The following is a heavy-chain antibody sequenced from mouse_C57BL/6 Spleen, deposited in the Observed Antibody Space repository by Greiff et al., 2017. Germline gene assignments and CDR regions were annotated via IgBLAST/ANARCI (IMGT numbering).Heavy chain of an antibody. CDR1: GYTFTSYW. Sequence: VQLQQPGAELVKPGASVKMSCTASGYTFTSYWITWVKQRPGQGLEWIGDIYPGSGSTNYNEKFKSKATLTVDTSSSTAYMQLSSLTSEDSAVYYWAKEGVTSKVGELYAMDYWGQGTSVTVSS. V-gene: IGHV1-55*01. CDR2: IYPGSGST. CDR3: AKEGVTSKVGELYAMDY. J-gene: IGHJ4*01. D-gene: IGHD1-1*01.